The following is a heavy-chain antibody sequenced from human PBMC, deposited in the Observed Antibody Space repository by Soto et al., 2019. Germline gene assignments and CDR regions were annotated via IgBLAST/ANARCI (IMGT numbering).Heavy chain of an antibody. Sequence: GESLKISCKGSGYSFTSYWIGWVRQMPGKGLEWMGIIYPGDSDTRYSPSFQGQVTISADKSISTAYLQWSSLKASDTAMYYCARQSALVGSGTEIEYYYYYYMDVWGKGTTVTVSS. CDR2: IYPGDSDT. V-gene: IGHV5-51*01. D-gene: IGHD3-10*01. CDR1: GYSFTSYW. CDR3: ARQSALVGSGTEIEYYYYYYMDV. J-gene: IGHJ6*03.